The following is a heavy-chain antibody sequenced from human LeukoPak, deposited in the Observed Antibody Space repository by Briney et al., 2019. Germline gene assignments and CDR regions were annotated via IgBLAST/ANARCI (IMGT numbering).Heavy chain of an antibody. Sequence: GGSLRLSCAASGFTFSSYGMHWVRQAPGKGLEWVAFIRYDGSNKYYADSVMGRFTISRDNSKNTLYLQMNSLRAEDTAVYYCAKVGPLAFYYMDVWGKGTTVTVSS. CDR1: GFTFSSYG. D-gene: IGHD3-10*01. CDR2: IRYDGSNK. J-gene: IGHJ6*03. CDR3: AKVGPLAFYYMDV. V-gene: IGHV3-30*02.